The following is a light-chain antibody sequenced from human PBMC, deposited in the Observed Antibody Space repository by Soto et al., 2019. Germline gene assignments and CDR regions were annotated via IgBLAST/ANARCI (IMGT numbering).Light chain of an antibody. J-gene: IGKJ4*01. V-gene: IGKV1-9*01. CDR2: AAS. Sequence: IQLTQSPSSLSASVGDRVTITCRASQGISSYLAWYQRKPGKAPKLLIYAASTLQSGVPSRFSGSGSGTDFTLTISSLQPEDFATYYCQQLNSYPPAFGGGTKVDIK. CDR3: QQLNSYPPA. CDR1: QGISSY.